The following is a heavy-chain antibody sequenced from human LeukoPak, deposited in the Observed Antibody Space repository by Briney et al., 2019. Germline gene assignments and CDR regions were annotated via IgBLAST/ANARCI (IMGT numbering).Heavy chain of an antibody. J-gene: IGHJ3*02. V-gene: IGHV1-69*13. Sequence: ASVKVSCKASGGTFSSYAISWVRQAPGQGLEWMGGIIPIFGTANYAQKFQGRVTITADESTSTAYMELSSLRSEDTAVYYCARDLDDSSGYYSLVHVFDIWGQGTMVTVSS. D-gene: IGHD3-22*01. CDR2: IIPIFGTA. CDR1: GGTFSSYA. CDR3: ARDLDDSSGYYSLVHVFDI.